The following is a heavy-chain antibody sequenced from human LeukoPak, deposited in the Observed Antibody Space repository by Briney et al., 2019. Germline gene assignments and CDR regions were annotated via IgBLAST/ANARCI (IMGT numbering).Heavy chain of an antibody. CDR3: ARDLGVLTGDHYFDY. Sequence: GGSLRLSCAASGFKFSSYSMNWVRQAPGKGLEWVSSISGSSSYIYYTDSVKGRFTISRDNAKNSLYLQMNSLRAEDTAVYYCARDLGVLTGDHYFDYWGQGTLVTVSS. J-gene: IGHJ4*02. D-gene: IGHD7-27*01. V-gene: IGHV3-21*01. CDR2: ISGSSSYI. CDR1: GFKFSSYS.